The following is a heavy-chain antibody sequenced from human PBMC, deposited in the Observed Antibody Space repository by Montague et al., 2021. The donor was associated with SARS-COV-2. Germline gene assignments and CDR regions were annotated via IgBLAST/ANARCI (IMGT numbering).Heavy chain of an antibody. CDR2: IYYSGST. D-gene: IGHD3-22*01. CDR1: GGSVSSGSYY. CDR3: ARERLGYYDTSSYYIFDY. V-gene: IGHV4-61*01. Sequence: SETLSLTCTVSGGSVSSGSYYWSWIRQPPGKGLEWLGYIYYSGSTXYNPSVKSRVTISVDTSKNQFSLKLSSVTAADTAVYYCARERLGYYDTSSYYIFDYWGQGPLVTVSS. J-gene: IGHJ4*02.